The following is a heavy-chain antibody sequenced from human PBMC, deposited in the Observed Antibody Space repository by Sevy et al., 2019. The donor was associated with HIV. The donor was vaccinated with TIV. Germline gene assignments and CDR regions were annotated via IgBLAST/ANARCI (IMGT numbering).Heavy chain of an antibody. D-gene: IGHD3-10*01. CDR2: IDSGGNA. J-gene: IGHJ1*01. V-gene: IGHV3-53*01. CDR1: GFVVSKNY. CDR3: ARGYGSGNYYN. Sequence: GGSLRLSCAASGFVVSKNYMSWVRQAPGKGLEWVSVIDSGGNAYYADSVKGRVTISRDNSKQSVFLQMNSLRVEDTAVYYCARGYGSGNYYNWGQGTLVTVSS.